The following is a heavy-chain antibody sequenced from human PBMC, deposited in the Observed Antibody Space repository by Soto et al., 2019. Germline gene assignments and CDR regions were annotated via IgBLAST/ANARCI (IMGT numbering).Heavy chain of an antibody. V-gene: IGHV3-21*01. CDR3: ARGGHGYPLDY. Sequence: EVQLVESGGGLVKPGGPLGLSCAPSGFTFSSYSLNWVRQPPGKGLEWVSSISSSSSYMYYADSVKGRFTISRDNAKNSLYLQMNSLRAEDTAVYYCARGGHGYPLDYWGQGTLVPVSS. D-gene: IGHD5-18*01. J-gene: IGHJ4*02. CDR1: GFTFSSYS. CDR2: ISSSSSYM.